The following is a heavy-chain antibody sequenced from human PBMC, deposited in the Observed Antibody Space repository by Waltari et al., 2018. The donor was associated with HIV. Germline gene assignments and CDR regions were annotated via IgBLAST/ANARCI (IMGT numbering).Heavy chain of an antibody. Sequence: EVQLVESGGGLVQPGRSLRLSCTASGFTFGDYALSWVRQAPGKGLEWVGSIRSEAYSGKTEYAASEKGRFISSRDDSKSIAYLQMNSLKTEDTAVDYCTRGIDFVDYWGQGTLVTVS. D-gene: IGHD3-9*01. V-gene: IGHV3-49*04. CDR3: TRGIDFVDY. J-gene: IGHJ4*02. CDR1: GFTFGDYA. CDR2: IRSEAYSGKT.